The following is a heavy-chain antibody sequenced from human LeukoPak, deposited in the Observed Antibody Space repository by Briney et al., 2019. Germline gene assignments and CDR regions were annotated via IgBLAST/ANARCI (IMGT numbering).Heavy chain of an antibody. Sequence: PGRSLRLSCAASGFTFSSYGMHWVRQAPPKGLERVAVISYDGSNKYYADSVKGRFTISRDNSKNTLYLQMNSLRAEDTAVYYCAKDPYDPLWLGELLSPYYYYYGMDVWGQGTTVTVSS. D-gene: IGHD3-10*01. CDR1: GFTFSSYG. J-gene: IGHJ6*02. CDR3: AKDPYDPLWLGELLSPYYYYYGMDV. CDR2: ISYDGSNK. V-gene: IGHV3-30*18.